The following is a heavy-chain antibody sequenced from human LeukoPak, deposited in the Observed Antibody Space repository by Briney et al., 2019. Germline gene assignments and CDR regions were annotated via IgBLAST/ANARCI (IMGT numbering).Heavy chain of an antibody. Sequence: SETLSLTCAVYGGSFSGYYWSWIRQPPGKGLEWIGEINHSGSTNYNPSLKSRVTISVDTPKNQFSLKLSSVTAADTAVYYCARGLIMITFGGVIIRTNWFDPWGQGTLVTVSS. CDR1: GGSFSGYY. V-gene: IGHV4-34*01. CDR3: ARGLIMITFGGVIIRTNWFDP. CDR2: INHSGST. D-gene: IGHD3-16*02. J-gene: IGHJ5*02.